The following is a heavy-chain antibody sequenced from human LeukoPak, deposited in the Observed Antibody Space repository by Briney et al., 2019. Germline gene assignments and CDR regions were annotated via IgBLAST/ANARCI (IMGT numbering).Heavy chain of an antibody. CDR3: AREVDYYDSSGYYNDAFDI. D-gene: IGHD3-22*01. Sequence: SETLSLTCTVSGGSISSYYWSWIRQPAGKGLEWIGRIDTSGSTNYNPSLKSRVTMSVDTSKNQFSLKLSSVTAADTAVHYCAREVDYYDSSGYYNDAFDIWGQGTMVTVSS. J-gene: IGHJ3*02. V-gene: IGHV4-4*07. CDR1: GGSISSYY. CDR2: IDTSGST.